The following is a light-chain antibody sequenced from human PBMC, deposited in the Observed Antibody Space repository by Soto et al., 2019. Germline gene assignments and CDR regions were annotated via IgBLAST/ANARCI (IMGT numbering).Light chain of an antibody. Sequence: DIPMTQSPSTLSASVGDRVTITCRASQSISNRLAWYQQKPGKAPKVVIYDASSLESGVPSRFSGSGSGTEFILTINSLQPDDFATYCCQHYGGMWAFGQGTKVEIK. CDR3: QHYGGMWA. CDR1: QSISNR. V-gene: IGKV1-5*01. CDR2: DAS. J-gene: IGKJ1*01.